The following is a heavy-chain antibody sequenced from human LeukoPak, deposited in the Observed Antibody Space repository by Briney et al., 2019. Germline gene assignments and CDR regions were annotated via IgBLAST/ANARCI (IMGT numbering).Heavy chain of an antibody. J-gene: IGHJ4*02. Sequence: GGSLRLSCAASGFTFSSYEMNWVRQAPGKGLEWVSYISSSGSTTYYADSVKGRFTISRDNGKNSQYLQMNSLRAEDTAVYFCARAPPGLMGLDYWGQGTLVTVSS. D-gene: IGHD2-8*01. CDR1: GFTFSSYE. CDR2: ISSSGSTT. CDR3: ARAPPGLMGLDY. V-gene: IGHV3-48*03.